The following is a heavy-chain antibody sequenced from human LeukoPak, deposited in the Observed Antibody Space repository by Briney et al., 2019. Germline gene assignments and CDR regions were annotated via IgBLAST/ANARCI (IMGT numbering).Heavy chain of an antibody. Sequence: SETLSLTCTVSGGSISPYYWSWIRQPPGKGLEWIGYIYYFGNTNYNPSLKSRVSISVDTSKNQFSLKLNSVTAADTAVYFCARERMAGPDYYYYGMDVWGQGTTATVSS. J-gene: IGHJ6*02. CDR2: IYYFGNT. CDR3: ARERMAGPDYYYYGMDV. CDR1: GGSISPYY. D-gene: IGHD6-19*01. V-gene: IGHV4-59*01.